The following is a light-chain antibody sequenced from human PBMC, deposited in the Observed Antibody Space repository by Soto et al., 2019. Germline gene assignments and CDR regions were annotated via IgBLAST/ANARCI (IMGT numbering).Light chain of an antibody. Sequence: QSALTQPRSVSGSPGQSVTISCTGTSSDVGGHNYVSWYQQHPGKAPKLMISSVSKRPSGVPGRFSGSKSGNTASLTISGLQAEDEADYYCCSYAGSYTYVFGTGTKVTVL. V-gene: IGLV2-11*01. CDR1: SSDVGGHNY. CDR2: SVS. J-gene: IGLJ1*01. CDR3: CSYAGSYTYV.